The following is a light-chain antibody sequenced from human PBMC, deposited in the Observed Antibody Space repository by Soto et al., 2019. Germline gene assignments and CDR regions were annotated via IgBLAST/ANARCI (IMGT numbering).Light chain of an antibody. Sequence: EIVVTQSPATLSVSPGERATLSCRASQSVSSNLAWYQQKPGQAPRLLIYGASTRATGIPARFSGSGSGTEFTLTISSLQSEDFAVYYCQQYNNWPQTFGQGTKVDIK. CDR1: QSVSSN. J-gene: IGKJ1*01. CDR3: QQYNNWPQT. V-gene: IGKV3-15*01. CDR2: GAS.